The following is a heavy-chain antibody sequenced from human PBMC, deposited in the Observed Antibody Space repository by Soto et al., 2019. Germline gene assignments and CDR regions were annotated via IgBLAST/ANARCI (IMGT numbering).Heavy chain of an antibody. CDR3: AKDRRQVVRFYYYYYGMDV. Sequence: GGSLRLSCAASGFTFSSYAMSWVRQAPGKGLEWVSAISGSGGSTYYADSVKGRFTISRDNSKNTLYLQMNSLRAEDTAVYYCAKDRRQVVRFYYYYYGMDVWGQGTTVTVSS. CDR1: GFTFSSYA. CDR2: ISGSGGST. V-gene: IGHV3-23*01. D-gene: IGHD6-13*01. J-gene: IGHJ6*02.